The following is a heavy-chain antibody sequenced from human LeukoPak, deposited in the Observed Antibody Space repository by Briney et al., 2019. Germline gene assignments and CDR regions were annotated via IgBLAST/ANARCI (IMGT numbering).Heavy chain of an antibody. D-gene: IGHD3-22*01. Sequence: ESGPTLLKPTPTLTLTCTFSGFSLSTSGVGVGWIRQPPGKALEWLALIYWDDDKRYSPSLKSRLTITKDTSKNQVVLRMTNMDPVDTATYYCARRRDDYYDSSGYTYAFDIWGQGTLVTVSS. CDR1: GFSLSTSGVG. CDR2: IYWDDDK. J-gene: IGHJ3*02. CDR3: ARRRDDYYDSSGYTYAFDI. V-gene: IGHV2-5*02.